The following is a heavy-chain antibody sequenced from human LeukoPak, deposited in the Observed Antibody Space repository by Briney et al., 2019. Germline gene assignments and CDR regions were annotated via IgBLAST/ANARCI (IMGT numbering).Heavy chain of an antibody. J-gene: IGHJ4*02. Sequence: GRSLRLSCAASGFTFSSYAMHWVRRAPGKGLEWVAVISYDGSNKYYADSVKGRFTISRDNSKNTLYLQMNSLRAEDTAVYYCARTYYSPGYYFDYWGQGTLVTVSS. D-gene: IGHD3-10*01. CDR3: ARTYYSPGYYFDY. V-gene: IGHV3-30-3*01. CDR1: GFTFSSYA. CDR2: ISYDGSNK.